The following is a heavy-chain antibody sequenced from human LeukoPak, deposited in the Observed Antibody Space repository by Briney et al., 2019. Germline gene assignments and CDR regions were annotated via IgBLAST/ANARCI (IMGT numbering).Heavy chain of an antibody. V-gene: IGHV3-30*03. CDR3: ARDGYYDFLTGYIDS. D-gene: IGHD3-9*01. Sequence: GGSLRLSCAASGFTFSSYGMHWVRQAPGKGLEWVAVISYDGSNKYYADSVKGRFTISRDNSKNTLYLQMNSLRAEDTAVYYCARDGYYDFLTGYIDSWGQGTLVTVSS. CDR1: GFTFSSYG. J-gene: IGHJ4*02. CDR2: ISYDGSNK.